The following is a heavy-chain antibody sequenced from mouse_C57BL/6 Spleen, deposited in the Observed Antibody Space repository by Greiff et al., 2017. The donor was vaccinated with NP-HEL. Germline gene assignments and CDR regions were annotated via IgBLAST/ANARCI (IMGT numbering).Heavy chain of an antibody. CDR1: GYTFTSYW. CDR3: ARPGSSKQGFAY. Sequence: VQLQQPGAELVKPGASVKLPCKASGYTFTSYWMHWVKQRPGQGLEWIGMIHPNSGSTNYNEKFKSKATLTVDKSSSTAYMQLSSLTSEDSAVYYCARPGSSKQGFAYWGQGTLVTVSA. V-gene: IGHV1-64*01. J-gene: IGHJ3*01. D-gene: IGHD1-1*01. CDR2: IHPNSGST.